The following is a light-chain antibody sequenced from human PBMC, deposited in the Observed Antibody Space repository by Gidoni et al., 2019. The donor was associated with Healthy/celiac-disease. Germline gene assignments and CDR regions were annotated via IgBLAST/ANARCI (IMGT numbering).Light chain of an antibody. CDR2: LGS. CDR1: QSLLHSNGCNY. J-gene: IGKJ4*01. CDR3: MQALQTPLA. V-gene: IGKV2-28*01. Sequence: DIVMTQSPLSLPFTPGEPASISCRASQSLLHSNGCNYLDWYLQKPGQSPQLLINLGSNRPSGVTDRFSGSGSGTAFTLKISSVEAEDVGVYYYMQALQTPLAFGGGTKVEIK.